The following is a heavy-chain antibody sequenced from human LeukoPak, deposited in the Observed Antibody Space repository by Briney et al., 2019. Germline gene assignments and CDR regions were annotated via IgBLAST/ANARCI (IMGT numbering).Heavy chain of an antibody. Sequence: PSETLSLTCTVSGGSISSDSWSWIRQPPGKGLEWIGYFYYSGSTNYNPSLKRRVTISVDTSKNQFSLKLSSVTAADTAVYYCARDALGYSSDYWGQGTLVTVSS. CDR3: ARDALGYSSDY. CDR1: GGSISSDS. V-gene: IGHV4-59*01. D-gene: IGHD5-18*01. CDR2: FYYSGST. J-gene: IGHJ4*02.